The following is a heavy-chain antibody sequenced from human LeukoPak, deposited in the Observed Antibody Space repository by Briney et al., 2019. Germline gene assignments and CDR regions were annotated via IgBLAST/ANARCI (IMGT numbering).Heavy chain of an antibody. Sequence: GGSLRLSCAASGFTFSSYAMSWVRQAPGKGLEWVSAISGSGGSTYYADSVKGRFTISRDNAKNSLYLQMNSLRAEDTAVYYCARDLYYYDSSGYEYYMDVWGKGTTVTVSS. CDR2: ISGSGGST. J-gene: IGHJ6*03. CDR1: GFTFSSYA. V-gene: IGHV3-23*01. D-gene: IGHD3-22*01. CDR3: ARDLYYYDSSGYEYYMDV.